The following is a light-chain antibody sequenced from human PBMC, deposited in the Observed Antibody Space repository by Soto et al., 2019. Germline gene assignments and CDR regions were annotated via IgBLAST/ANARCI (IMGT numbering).Light chain of an antibody. CDR3: QQYGSSPRT. V-gene: IGKV3-20*01. CDR2: DAS. J-gene: IGKJ1*01. CDR1: QIVRSTY. Sequence: VLTQSPGTLSLSPGESATLSCRASQIVRSTYLAWYQQKPGQAPRLLIYDASSRATDIPDRFSGSGSGTDFTLTISRLEPEDFAVYYCQQYGSSPRTFGQGTKVEIK.